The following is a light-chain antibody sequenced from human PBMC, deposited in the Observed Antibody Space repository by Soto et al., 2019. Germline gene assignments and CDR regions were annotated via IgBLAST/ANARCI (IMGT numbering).Light chain of an antibody. J-gene: IGKJ1*01. CDR1: QGISTY. CDR3: QHYNSYSEA. CDR2: AAS. Sequence: DIQMTQSPSSLSASVGDRVTITFRASQGISTYLNWYQQKPGKAPKLLIYAASSLQSGVPSRFSGSGSETEFTLTISSLQPDDFATYYCQHYNSYSEAFGQGTKVDIK. V-gene: IGKV1-39*01.